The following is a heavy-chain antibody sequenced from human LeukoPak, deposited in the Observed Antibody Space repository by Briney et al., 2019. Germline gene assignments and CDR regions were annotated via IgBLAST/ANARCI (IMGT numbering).Heavy chain of an antibody. CDR1: GGSISSSSYY. CDR3: ARHRGYSGCARYYFDY. Sequence: SETLSLTCTVSGGSISSSSYYWCWIRQPPGKGLEWIGSIYYSGSTYYNPSLKSRVTISVDTSKNQFSLKLSSVTAADTAVYYCARHRGYSGCARYYFDYWGQGTLVTVSS. J-gene: IGHJ4*02. CDR2: IYYSGST. D-gene: IGHD5-12*01. V-gene: IGHV4-39*01.